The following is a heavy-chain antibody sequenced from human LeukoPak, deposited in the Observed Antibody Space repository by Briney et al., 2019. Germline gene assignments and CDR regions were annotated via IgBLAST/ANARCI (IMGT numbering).Heavy chain of an antibody. J-gene: IGHJ4*02. CDR1: EFTFSDYY. CDR3: ARCGDGLPCDFDY. D-gene: IGHD3-10*01. CDR2: ISSTSSTR. V-gene: IGHV3-11*04. Sequence: GGSLRLSCTASEFTFSDYYMSWIRQAPGKGLAWVSYISSTSSTRYYADSVKGRFTISRDNAKNSLYLQMNSLRAEDTAVYYCARCGDGLPCDFDYWGQGTLVTVSS.